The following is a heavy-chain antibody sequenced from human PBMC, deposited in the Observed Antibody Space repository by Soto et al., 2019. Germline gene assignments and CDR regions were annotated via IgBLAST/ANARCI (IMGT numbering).Heavy chain of an antibody. D-gene: IGHD6-13*01. CDR3: ARAKDPLIAAADFP. J-gene: IGHJ3*01. V-gene: IGHV3-21*01. CDR1: GFTFSSYS. Sequence: GGSLRLSCAASGFTFSSYSMNWVRQAPGKGLEWVSSISSSSSYIYYADSVKGRFTISRDNAKNSLYLQMNSLRAEDTAVYYCARAKDPLIAAADFPWGQGTMVTVSS. CDR2: ISSSSSYI.